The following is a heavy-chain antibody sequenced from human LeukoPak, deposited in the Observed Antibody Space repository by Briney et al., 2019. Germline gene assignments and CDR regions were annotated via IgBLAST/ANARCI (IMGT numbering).Heavy chain of an antibody. Sequence: GKSLRLSCAASGFTFSKYGIHWVRQAPGKGLEWVSAISSSSNHIQYADSVKGRFTISRDDMRNSMYLQMNSLRAEDTAVYYCAREGDYYDSSGYYYYFHWGQGTLVTVSS. V-gene: IGHV3-21*01. CDR2: ISSSSNHI. J-gene: IGHJ4*02. CDR1: GFTFSKYG. D-gene: IGHD3-22*01. CDR3: AREGDYYDSSGYYYYFH.